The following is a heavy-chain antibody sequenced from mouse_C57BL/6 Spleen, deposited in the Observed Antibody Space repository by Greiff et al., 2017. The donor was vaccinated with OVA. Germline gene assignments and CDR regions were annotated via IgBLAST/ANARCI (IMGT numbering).Heavy chain of an antibody. V-gene: IGHV3-8*01. D-gene: IGHD2-3*01. CDR1: GYSITSDY. Sequence: EVKLQESGPGLAKPSQTLSLTCSVTGYSITSDYWNWIRKFPGNKLEYMGYISYSGSTYYNPSLKSRISITRDTSKNQYYLQLNSVTTASTSPSSCSRSCYAAYPDYWGQVTTLTVSS. J-gene: IGHJ2*01. CDR2: ISYSGST. CDR3: SRSCYAAYPDY.